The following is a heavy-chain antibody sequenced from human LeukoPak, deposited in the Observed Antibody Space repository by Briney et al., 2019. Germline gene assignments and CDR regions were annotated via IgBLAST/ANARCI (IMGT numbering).Heavy chain of an antibody. CDR1: GGTFSSYA. CDR3: ARGGSRIAVAGNFDY. J-gene: IGHJ4*02. Sequence: GASVKVSCKASGGTFSSYAISWVRQAPGQGLEWMGGIIPIFGTANYAQKFQGRVTITADESTSTAYMELSSLRSEDTAVYYCARGGSRIAVAGNFDYWGQGTLVTVSS. CDR2: IIPIFGTA. D-gene: IGHD6-19*01. V-gene: IGHV1-69*13.